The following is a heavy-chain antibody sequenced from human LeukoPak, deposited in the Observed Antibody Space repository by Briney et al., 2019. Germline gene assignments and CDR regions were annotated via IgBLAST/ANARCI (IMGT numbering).Heavy chain of an antibody. CDR2: ISSSSSYI. Sequence: PGGSLRLSCAAPGFTFSSYSMNWVRQAPGKGLEWVSSISSSSSYIYYADSVKGRFTISRDNAKNSLYLQMNSLRAEDTAVYYCARDRYDSSGYYLPSLDYWGQGTLVTVSS. CDR3: ARDRYDSSGYYLPSLDY. V-gene: IGHV3-21*01. CDR1: GFTFSSYS. D-gene: IGHD3-22*01. J-gene: IGHJ4*02.